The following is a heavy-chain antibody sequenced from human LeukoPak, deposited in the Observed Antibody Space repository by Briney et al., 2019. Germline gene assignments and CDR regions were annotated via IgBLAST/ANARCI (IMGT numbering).Heavy chain of an antibody. J-gene: IGHJ6*02. D-gene: IGHD1-26*01. CDR3: ARSLWEPDV. V-gene: IGHV4-59*01. CDR2: IYYSGST. CDR1: GGSIGSYY. Sequence: SETLSLTCTVSGGSIGSYYWSWIRQPPGKGLEWIGYIYYSGSTNYNPSLKSRVTISVDTSKNQFSLKLSSVTAADTAVYYCARSLWEPDVWGQGTTVTVSS.